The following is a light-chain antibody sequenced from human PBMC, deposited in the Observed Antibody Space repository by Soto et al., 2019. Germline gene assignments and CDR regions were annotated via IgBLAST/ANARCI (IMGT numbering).Light chain of an antibody. CDR2: GAS. CDR3: QQRKNWQVT. Sequence: EIVMTQSPATLSVSPVERATLSCRASQSVSSNLAWYQQKPGQAPRLLIYGASTRATGIPARFSGSGSGTDFTLTISSLEPEDFAVYYCQQRKNWQVTFGQGTRLEIK. CDR1: QSVSSN. J-gene: IGKJ5*01. V-gene: IGKV3-15*01.